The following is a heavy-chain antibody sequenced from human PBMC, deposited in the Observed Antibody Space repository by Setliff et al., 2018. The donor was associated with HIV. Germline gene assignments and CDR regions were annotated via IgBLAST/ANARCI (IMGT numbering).Heavy chain of an antibody. CDR3: ARVVGADDAFAF. V-gene: IGHV4-38-2*02. CDR1: GYSISSGYY. Sequence: SETLSLTCTVSGYSISSGYYWGWIRQPPGKGLEWIGSIYHSGSTYYNPSPKSRVTISVDTSKNQFSLKLSSVTAADTAVYYCARVVGADDAFAFWGQGTMVTVSS. CDR2: IYHSGST. J-gene: IGHJ3*01. D-gene: IGHD1-26*01.